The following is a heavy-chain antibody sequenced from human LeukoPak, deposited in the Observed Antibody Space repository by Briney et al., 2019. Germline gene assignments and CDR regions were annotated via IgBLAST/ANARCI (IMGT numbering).Heavy chain of an antibody. V-gene: IGHV3-7*01. CDR2: IKQDGSEK. J-gene: IGHJ4*02. Sequence: GGSLRLSCAASGFTFSSYWMSWVRQAPGKGLEWVANIKQDGSEKYYVDSVKGRLTISRDNAKNSLYLQMNSLRAEDTAVYYCARLTKYCSSTSCYPMNWGQGTLVTVSS. CDR1: GFTFSSYW. D-gene: IGHD2-2*01. CDR3: ARLTKYCSSTSCYPMN.